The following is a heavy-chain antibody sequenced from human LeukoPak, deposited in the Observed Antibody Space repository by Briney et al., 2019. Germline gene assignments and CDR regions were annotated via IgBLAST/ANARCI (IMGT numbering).Heavy chain of an antibody. V-gene: IGHV4-4*02. Sequence: PSETLSLTCAVSGGSISSNNWWIWVRQSPEKGLEWIGEIYHDGSTNYNPSLKSRVTISMDKSKNQLSLKLNSVTAADTAVYYCARDRGGYTYSHDYWGQGTLVTVSS. CDR2: IYHDGST. D-gene: IGHD5-18*01. J-gene: IGHJ4*02. CDR3: ARDRGGYTYSHDY. CDR1: GGSISSNNW.